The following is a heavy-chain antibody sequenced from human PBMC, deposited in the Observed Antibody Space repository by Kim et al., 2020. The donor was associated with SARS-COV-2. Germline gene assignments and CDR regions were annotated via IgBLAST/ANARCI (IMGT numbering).Heavy chain of an antibody. D-gene: IGHD3-10*01. V-gene: IGHV3-30*04. CDR1: GFTFSSYA. Sequence: GGSLRLSCAASGFTFSSYAMHWVRQAPGKGLEWVAVISYDGSNKYYADSVKGRFTISRDNSKNTLYLQMNSLRAEDTAVYYCARTTDVWFGESHAFDIWG. CDR3: ARTTDVWFGESHAFDI. J-gene: IGHJ3*02. CDR2: ISYDGSNK.